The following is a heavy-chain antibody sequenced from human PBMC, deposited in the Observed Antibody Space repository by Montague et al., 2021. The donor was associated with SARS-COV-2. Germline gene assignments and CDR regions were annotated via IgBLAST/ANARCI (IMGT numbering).Heavy chain of an antibody. Sequence: SETLSLTCSVSGGSLRYSYWIWIRQAPERGLEWIGYIYHTGTTKYNPALQSRLTISVDTAKNQFFLSLTSVTAADAAVYYCARVSSTALRGVIKTSGYYALDVWGPGTTVRVSS. CDR3: ARVSSTALRGVIKTSGYYALDV. CDR1: GGSLRYSY. J-gene: IGHJ6*02. CDR2: IYHTGTT. D-gene: IGHD3-10*01. V-gene: IGHV4-4*09.